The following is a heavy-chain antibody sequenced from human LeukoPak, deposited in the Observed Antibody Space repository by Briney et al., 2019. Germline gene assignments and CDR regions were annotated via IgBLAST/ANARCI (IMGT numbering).Heavy chain of an antibody. V-gene: IGHV3-15*01. CDR3: TTAGANSPFDY. D-gene: IGHD2-8*01. J-gene: IGHJ4*02. CDR1: GFTFDDYG. Sequence: PGGSLRLSCAASGFTFDDYGMSWVRQAPGKGLEWVGRIKSKTDGGTTDYAAPVKGRFTISRDDSKNTLYLQMNSLKTEDTAVYYCTTAGANSPFDYWGQGTLVTVSS. CDR2: IKSKTDGGTT.